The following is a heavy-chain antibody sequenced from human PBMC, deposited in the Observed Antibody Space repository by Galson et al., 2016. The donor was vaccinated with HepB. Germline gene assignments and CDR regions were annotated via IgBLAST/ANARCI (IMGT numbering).Heavy chain of an antibody. CDR1: GGSVSSGTYF. J-gene: IGHJ4*02. V-gene: IGHV4-61*01. D-gene: IGHD4-17*01. CDR2: IHYGGST. CDR3: SRVDYSDYNPIDF. Sequence: ETLSLTCAVSGGSVSSGTYFWTWIRQPPGKGLEYIGYIHYGGSTNYNPSLKSRVSMSLDMSKNQFSLRLNSVSAADTAVYFCSRVDYSDYNPIDFWGQGTLVTVSS.